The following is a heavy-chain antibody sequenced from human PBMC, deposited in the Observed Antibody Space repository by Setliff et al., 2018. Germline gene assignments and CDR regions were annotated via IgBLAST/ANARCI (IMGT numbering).Heavy chain of an antibody. D-gene: IGHD2-15*01. CDR1: GYFISSGYF. J-gene: IGHJ4*02. V-gene: IGHV4-38-2*01. Sequence: PSETLSLTCAVSGYFISSGYFWGWIRQPPGKGLEWIGSIYYSGNSNYDTNYNPSLKSRVTILSDTSKNQFSLILSSVTAADTAVYYCASERESASRQTYFDSWGQGTLVTVSS. CDR2: IYYSGNSNYDT. CDR3: ASERESASRQTYFDS.